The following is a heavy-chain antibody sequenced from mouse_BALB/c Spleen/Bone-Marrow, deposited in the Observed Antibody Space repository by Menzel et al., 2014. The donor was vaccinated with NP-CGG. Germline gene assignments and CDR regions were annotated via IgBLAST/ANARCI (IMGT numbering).Heavy chain of an antibody. CDR3: ARDRYFDY. CDR1: GYSITSGYY. V-gene: IGHV3-6*02. Sequence: EVKLMESGPGLVKPSQSLSLTCSVTGYSITSGYYWNWIRQFPGNKLEWMGYISYDGSNNYNPSLKNRISITRDTSKSQFFLKLNSVTTEDTATYYCARDRYFDYWGQGTTLTVSS. CDR2: ISYDGSN. J-gene: IGHJ2*01.